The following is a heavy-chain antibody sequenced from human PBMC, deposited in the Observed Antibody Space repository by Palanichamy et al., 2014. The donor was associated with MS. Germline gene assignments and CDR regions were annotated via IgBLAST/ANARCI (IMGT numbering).Heavy chain of an antibody. J-gene: IGHJ4*02. D-gene: IGHD2-15*01. CDR2: IYYSGST. CDR1: GGSISSYY. CDR3: ARDRAEADSGYFDY. V-gene: IGHV4-59*01. Sequence: QVQLQESGPGLVKPSETLSLTCTVSGGSISSYYWSWIRQPPGKGLEWIGYIYYSGSTNYNPSLKSRVAISVDTSKNQFSLKLSSVTAADTAVYYCARDRAEADSGYFDYWGQGTLVTVSS.